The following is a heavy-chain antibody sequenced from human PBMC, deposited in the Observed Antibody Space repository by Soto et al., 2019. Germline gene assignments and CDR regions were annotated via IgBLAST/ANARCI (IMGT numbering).Heavy chain of an antibody. CDR2: IIPIFGTA. J-gene: IGHJ4*02. CDR1: GGTFSSYA. Sequence: SVKVSCKASGGTFSSYAISWVRQAPGQGLEWMGGIIPIFGTANYAQKFQGRVTITADESTSTAYMELSSLRSEDTAVHYCARDHGGYSGYDYVRFDDWGQGTLVNV. CDR3: ARDHGGYSGYDYVRFDD. D-gene: IGHD5-12*01. V-gene: IGHV1-69*13.